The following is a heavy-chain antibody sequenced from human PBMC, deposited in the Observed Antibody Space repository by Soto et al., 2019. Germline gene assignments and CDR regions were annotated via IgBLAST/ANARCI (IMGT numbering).Heavy chain of an antibody. D-gene: IGHD5-12*01. Sequence: QVQLVQSGAEVKKPGSSVKVSCKASGGTFSSYAISWVRQAPGQGLEWMGGIIPIFGTANYAQKFQGRVTNTADKTTGTAYKELSSLGTEENAVDYCEAKIVATSEPYYYYGMDVWGQGTTVTVSS. J-gene: IGHJ6*02. V-gene: IGHV1-69*06. CDR2: IIPIFGTA. CDR1: GGTFSSYA. CDR3: EAKIVATSEPYYYYGMDV.